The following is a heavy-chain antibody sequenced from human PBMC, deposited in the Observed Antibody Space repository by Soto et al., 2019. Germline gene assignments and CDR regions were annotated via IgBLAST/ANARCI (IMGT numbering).Heavy chain of an antibody. Sequence: PSETLSLTCTVSGGSISSYYWSWIRQPPGKGLEWIGYIYYCGSTNYNPSLKSRVTISVGTSKNQFSLKLSSVTAADTAVYYCARRYSSAFDIWGQGTMVTVSS. CDR1: GGSISSYY. CDR2: IYYCGST. CDR3: ARRYSSAFDI. D-gene: IGHD6-13*01. J-gene: IGHJ3*02. V-gene: IGHV4-59*08.